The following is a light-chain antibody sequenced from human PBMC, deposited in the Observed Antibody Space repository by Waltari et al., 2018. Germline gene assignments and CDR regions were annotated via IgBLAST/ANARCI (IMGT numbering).Light chain of an antibody. CDR3: QHRSNWPLT. CDR1: HSVSNY. Sequence: EIVLTPSPATLSLSPGERATLSCSASHSVSNYLAWYQQKPGQAPSLLMYDASNRATGIPARFTGSGTGTNFTLTISSLEPEDFAIYYCQHRSNWPLTFGGGTK. CDR2: DAS. V-gene: IGKV3-11*01. J-gene: IGKJ4*01.